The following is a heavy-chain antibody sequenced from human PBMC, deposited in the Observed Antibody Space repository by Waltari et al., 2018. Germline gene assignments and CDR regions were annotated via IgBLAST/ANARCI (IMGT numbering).Heavy chain of an antibody. CDR3: VKDTGAYGGRYFDS. CDR2: LRFDGRDK. CDR1: GVPFSSYG. Sequence: QVQLVESGGGVVQPGGSLRLSCAASGVPFSSYGRHWFRHAPGKGLEWVAFLRFDGRDKYYADSVEGRFTISRDNSKNTVYLQMNSLRPEDTAVYYCVKDTGAYGGRYFDSWGLGTLVTVSS. J-gene: IGHJ4*02. D-gene: IGHD2-21*01. V-gene: IGHV3-30*02.